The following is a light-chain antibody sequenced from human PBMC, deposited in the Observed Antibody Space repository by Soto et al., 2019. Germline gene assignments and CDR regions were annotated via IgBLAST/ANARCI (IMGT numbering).Light chain of an antibody. CDR2: GAS. V-gene: IGKV3-15*01. Sequence: EIVMTQSPATLSVSPGERATLPCRASQSVSSNLAWYQQKPGQAPRLLIYGASTRATGIPARFSGSGSGTEFTLTISSLQSEDFAVYCCQQYNNWPLWTFGQGTKVEIK. CDR1: QSVSSN. J-gene: IGKJ1*01. CDR3: QQYNNWPLWT.